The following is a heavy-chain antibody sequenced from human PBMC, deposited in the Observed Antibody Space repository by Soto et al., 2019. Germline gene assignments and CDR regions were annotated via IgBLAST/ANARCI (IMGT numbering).Heavy chain of an antibody. CDR1: GGSISSYY. CDR3: ARDGGAYSSGFIDY. CDR2: IYYSGST. Sequence: QVQLQESGPGLVKPSETLSLTCTVSGGSISSYYWSWIRQPPGKGLEWIGYIYYSGSTNYNPSLKRRVTISVGTSKNQCSLKLSSVTAADTAVYYCARDGGAYSSGFIDYWGQGTLVTVSS. D-gene: IGHD6-19*01. V-gene: IGHV4-59*01. J-gene: IGHJ4*02.